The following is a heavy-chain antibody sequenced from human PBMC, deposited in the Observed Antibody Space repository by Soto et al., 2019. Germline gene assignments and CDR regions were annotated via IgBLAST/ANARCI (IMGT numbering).Heavy chain of an antibody. V-gene: IGHV3-23*01. CDR2: ISGSGGST. D-gene: IGHD2-2*01. CDR1: GFTFSNYA. J-gene: IGHJ5*02. CDR3: AKGTGIVVVPTAMS. Sequence: EVQLLESGGDLVQPGGSLRLSCAASGFTFSNYAMSGVRQAPGRGLGGVSGISGSGGSTYYADSVKGRFTISRDNSKNTLYLQMNSLRAEDTAVYYCAKGTGIVVVPTAMSWGQGTLVTVSS.